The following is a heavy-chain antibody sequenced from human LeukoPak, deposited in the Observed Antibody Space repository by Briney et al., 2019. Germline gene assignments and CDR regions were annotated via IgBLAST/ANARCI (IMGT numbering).Heavy chain of an antibody. Sequence: PSETLSLTCTVSGGSISSGSYYWSWIRQPAGKGLEWIGRIYTSGSTNYNPSLKSRVTISVDTSKNQFSLKLSSVTAADTAVYYCARDRAYCGGDCGFLDAFDIWGQGTMVTVSS. CDR2: IYTSGST. D-gene: IGHD2-21*02. J-gene: IGHJ3*02. CDR1: GGSISSGSYY. V-gene: IGHV4-61*02. CDR3: ARDRAYCGGDCGFLDAFDI.